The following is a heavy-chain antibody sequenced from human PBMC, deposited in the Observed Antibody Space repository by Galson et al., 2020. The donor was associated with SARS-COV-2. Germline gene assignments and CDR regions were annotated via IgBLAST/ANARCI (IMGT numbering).Heavy chain of an antibody. CDR3: SGRVSRIAVAGTDYYYYMDV. CDR2: ISAYNGNT. V-gene: IGHV1-18*01. D-gene: IGHD6-19*01. J-gene: IGHJ6*03. Sequence: ASVKVSCKASGYTFTSYGISWVRQAPGQGLEWMGWISAYNGNTNYAQKLQGRVTMTTDTSTSTAYMELRSLRSDDTAVYYCSGRVSRIAVAGTDYYYYMDVWGKGTMVTVSS. CDR1: GYTFTSYG.